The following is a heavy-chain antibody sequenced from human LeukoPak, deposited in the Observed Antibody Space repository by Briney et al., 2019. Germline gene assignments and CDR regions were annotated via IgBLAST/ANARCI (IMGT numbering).Heavy chain of an antibody. Sequence: PGGSLRLSCVTSGFTFRSYGMGWVRQAPGKGLEWVSALVGSGDATYYADSVKGRFTISRDNSKNTQYLQMNSLRVEDTGVYFCAKEDAVSAGYFDYWGQGTLVTVSS. D-gene: IGHD2-8*01. CDR1: GFTFRSYG. CDR3: AKEDAVSAGYFDY. V-gene: IGHV3-23*01. J-gene: IGHJ4*02. CDR2: LVGSGDAT.